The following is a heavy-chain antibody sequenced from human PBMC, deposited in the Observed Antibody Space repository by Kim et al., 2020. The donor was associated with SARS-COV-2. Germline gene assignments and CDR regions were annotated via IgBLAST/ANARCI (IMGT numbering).Heavy chain of an antibody. CDR2: IKSKTDGGTT. CDR1: GFTFSNAW. CDR3: TTDWWAAAEYFQH. Sequence: GGSLRLSCAASGFTFSNAWMSWVRQAPGKGLEWVGRIKSKTDGGTTDYAAPVKGRFTISRDDSKNTLYLQMNSLKTEDTAVYYCTTDWWAAAEYFQHWGQGTLVTVSS. J-gene: IGHJ1*01. V-gene: IGHV3-15*01. D-gene: IGHD2-8*02.